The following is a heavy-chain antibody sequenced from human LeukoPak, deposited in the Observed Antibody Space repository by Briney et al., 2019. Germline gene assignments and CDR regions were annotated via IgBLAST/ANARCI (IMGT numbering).Heavy chain of an antibody. CDR1: GASISSYY. CDR2: IYSSGTT. D-gene: IGHD3-10*01. Sequence: SETLSLTCTVSGASISSYYWSWIRQPAGKGLEWIGRIYSSGTTTYNPSLKSRVTMSVDTAKNQVSLRLSSVTAADTAVYYCARDSGTTGEVKFDPWGQGSLVTVSS. CDR3: ARDSGTTGEVKFDP. J-gene: IGHJ5*02. V-gene: IGHV4-4*07.